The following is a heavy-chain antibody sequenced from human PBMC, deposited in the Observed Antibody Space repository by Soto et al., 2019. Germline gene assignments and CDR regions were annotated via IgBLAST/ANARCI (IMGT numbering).Heavy chain of an antibody. CDR2: INPSGGST. Sequence: ASVKVSCKASGYTFTSYYMHWVRQAPGQGLEWMGIINPSGGSTSYAQKFQGRVTMTRDTSTSTVYMELSSLRSEDTAVYYCARDGGYCSSTSCYGRGYYFDYWGQGTLVTVSS. V-gene: IGHV1-46*03. J-gene: IGHJ4*02. D-gene: IGHD2-2*03. CDR1: GYTFTSYY. CDR3: ARDGGYCSSTSCYGRGYYFDY.